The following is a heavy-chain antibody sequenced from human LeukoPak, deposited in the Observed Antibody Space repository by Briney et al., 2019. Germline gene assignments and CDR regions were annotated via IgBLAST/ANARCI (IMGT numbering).Heavy chain of an antibody. Sequence: SQTLSLTCTVSGGSISSSSYYWGWIRQPPGKRPEWIERNSYSGSTYYDPSLKSRVTISVDTCKNHFSLKLSSVTAADTAVYYCARGTPLRITIFGVVIVFDYWGQGTLVTVSS. D-gene: IGHD3-3*01. CDR1: GGSISSSSYY. CDR2: NSYSGST. V-gene: IGHV4-39*07. CDR3: ARGTPLRITIFGVVIVFDY. J-gene: IGHJ4*02.